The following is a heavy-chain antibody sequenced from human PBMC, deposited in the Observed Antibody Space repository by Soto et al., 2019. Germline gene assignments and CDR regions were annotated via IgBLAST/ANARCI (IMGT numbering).Heavy chain of an antibody. D-gene: IGHD6-25*01. V-gene: IGHV4-59*01. CDR2: IYYSGST. CDR1: DGSISSYY. Sequence: PSETLSLTCTVSDGSISSYYWSWIRQPPGKGLEWIGYIYYSGSTNYNPSLKSRVTISVDPSKNQFSLKLSSVTAADTAVYYCARAKGIPAATIYYYYGMDVWGQGTTVTVSS. CDR3: ARAKGIPAATIYYYYGMDV. J-gene: IGHJ6*02.